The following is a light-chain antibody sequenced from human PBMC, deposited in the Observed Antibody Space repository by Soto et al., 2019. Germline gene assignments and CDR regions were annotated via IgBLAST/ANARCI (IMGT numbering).Light chain of an antibody. J-gene: IGKJ1*01. Sequence: DIQMTQSPSTLSASVGDRVTIPCRASEGVSRWLAGYQQKPGSTPKRLIYQAATLETGVPSRFSGSGSGTEFTLTISSLQPDDFATSYCQQYNAYSQSFGQGTEVEIK. CDR3: QQYNAYSQS. CDR1: EGVSRW. V-gene: IGKV1-5*03. CDR2: QAA.